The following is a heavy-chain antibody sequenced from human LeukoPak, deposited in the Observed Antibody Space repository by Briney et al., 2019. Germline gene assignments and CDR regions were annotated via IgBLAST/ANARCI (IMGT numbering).Heavy chain of an antibody. Sequence: SVKVSRKTSGFTLTSYYFFWVRLAPGQGLEWMGILNPKTGTTGYAQKFQGRVNLTRDTSTSTVYMELSSLRSEDTAIYYCVRDQRRIEVAGYYSDYWGQGTLVTDS. CDR3: VRDQRRIEVAGYYSDY. J-gene: IGHJ4*02. CDR2: LNPKTGTT. CDR1: GFTLTSYY. D-gene: IGHD6-19*01. V-gene: IGHV1-46*01.